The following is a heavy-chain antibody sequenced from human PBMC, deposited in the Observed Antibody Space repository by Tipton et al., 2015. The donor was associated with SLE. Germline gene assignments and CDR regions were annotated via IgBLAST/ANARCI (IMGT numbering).Heavy chain of an antibody. CDR2: LYSSGTT. CDR3: VRGGDYSGGFFVYYDY. D-gene: IGHD1-26*01. J-gene: IGHJ4*02. V-gene: IGHV4-39*07. Sequence: TLSLTCTLSGGSFTGYHWGWIRQPPGKGLEWIGSLYSSGTTYYNPSLKSRVTISVDTSKNQFSLKLSSVTAADTAVYYCVRGGDYSGGFFVYYDYWGLGTLVTVSS. CDR1: GGSFTGYH.